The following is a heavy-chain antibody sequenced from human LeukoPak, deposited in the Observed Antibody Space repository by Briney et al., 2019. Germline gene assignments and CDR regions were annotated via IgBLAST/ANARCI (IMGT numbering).Heavy chain of an antibody. Sequence: GASVKVSCKASGYTFTSYDINWVRQATGQGLEWMGWMNPNSGNTGYAQKFQGRVTITRNTSISTAYMELSSLRSEDTAVYYCARGNLHSSSWFGDPFAFDIWGQGTMVTVSS. CDR2: MNPNSGNT. CDR1: GYTFTSYD. J-gene: IGHJ3*02. D-gene: IGHD6-13*01. V-gene: IGHV1-8*03. CDR3: ARGNLHSSSWFGDPFAFDI.